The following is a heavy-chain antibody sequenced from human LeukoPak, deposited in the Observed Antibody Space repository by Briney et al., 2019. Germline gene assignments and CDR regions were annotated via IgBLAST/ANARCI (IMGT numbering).Heavy chain of an antibody. CDR3: AKDPHSSSWYYFDS. CDR1: RFTFSYFA. Sequence: GGSLRLSCSASRFTFSYFAMHWVRQAPGKGLEWVAVLSDDGSNKFYADSVKGRFTISRDNSKNTLYLQMNSLRAEDTAFYYCAKDPHSSSWYYFDSWGQGTLVTVSS. CDR2: LSDDGSNK. V-gene: IGHV3-30*18. D-gene: IGHD6-13*01. J-gene: IGHJ4*02.